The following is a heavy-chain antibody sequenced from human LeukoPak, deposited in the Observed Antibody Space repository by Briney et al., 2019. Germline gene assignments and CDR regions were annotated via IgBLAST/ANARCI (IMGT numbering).Heavy chain of an antibody. CDR3: ARDLYYYDSSGDAFDI. CDR1: GYTFTSYG. CDR2: ISAYNGNT. Sequence: ASVKVSCKASGYTFTSYGISWVRQAPGQGLEWMGWISAYNGNTNYAQKLQGRVTMTTDTSTSTAYMELRSLRSDDTAVYYCARDLYYYDSSGDAFDIWGQGTMVTVSS. V-gene: IGHV1-18*01. J-gene: IGHJ3*02. D-gene: IGHD3-22*01.